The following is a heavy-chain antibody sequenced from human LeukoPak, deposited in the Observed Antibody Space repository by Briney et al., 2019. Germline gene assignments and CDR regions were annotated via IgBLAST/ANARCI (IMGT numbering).Heavy chain of an antibody. Sequence: SETLSLTCAVSGGSISNYYWSWIRQPPGKGLEWIGYIYYSGSTNYNPSLKSRVTISVDTSKSQFSLKLSSATAADTAVYYCARGGGSGRGNWFDPWGQGSLVIVSS. CDR3: ARGGGSGRGNWFDP. CDR2: IYYSGST. J-gene: IGHJ5*02. CDR1: GGSISNYY. D-gene: IGHD3-10*01. V-gene: IGHV4-59*01.